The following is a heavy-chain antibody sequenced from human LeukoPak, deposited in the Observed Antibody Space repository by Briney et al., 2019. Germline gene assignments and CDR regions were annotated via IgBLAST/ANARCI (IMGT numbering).Heavy chain of an antibody. Sequence: PGGSLRLSCAASGFTFSSYSMNWVRQAPGKGLEWVSSISSSSSYIYYADSVKGRFTISRDNAKNSLYLQMNSLRAEDTAVYYCARDRPNYYDSSGYFLFDYWGQGTLVTVSS. D-gene: IGHD3-22*01. CDR1: GFTFSSYS. CDR3: ARDRPNYYDSSGYFLFDY. V-gene: IGHV3-21*01. J-gene: IGHJ4*02. CDR2: ISSSSSYI.